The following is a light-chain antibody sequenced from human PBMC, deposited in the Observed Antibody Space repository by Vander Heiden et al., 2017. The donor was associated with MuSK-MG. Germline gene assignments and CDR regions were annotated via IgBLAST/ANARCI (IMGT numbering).Light chain of an antibody. Sequence: QSALTQPASVSGSPGQSITISYTGTNSDIGAHDYVSWYQQHPGRAPKLLIFDVRSRPSGVSDRFSGSKSVNTASLTISGLQPDDEAVYYCTSYSIDTTLVFGGGTEVTVL. V-gene: IGLV2-14*03. CDR3: TSYSIDTTLV. J-gene: IGLJ2*01. CDR1: NSDIGAHDY. CDR2: DVR.